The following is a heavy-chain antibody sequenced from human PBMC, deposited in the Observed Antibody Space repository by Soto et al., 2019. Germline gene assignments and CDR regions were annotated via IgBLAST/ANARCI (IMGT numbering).Heavy chain of an antibody. CDR2: FSGSGGST. V-gene: IGHV3-23*01. CDR3: ARDWTGDTCPCLDV. D-gene: IGHD3-3*01. CDR1: GFTFSNYA. Sequence: EVQLLESGGGLVQPGGSLRLSCAGAGFTFSNYAMTWVRQSPGKGLEWVSTFSGSGGSTYYADSVRGRFTISRDNSKNTLFLQMNSLRVEDTAIYYCARDWTGDTCPCLDVWGQGTTVSVSS. J-gene: IGHJ6*02.